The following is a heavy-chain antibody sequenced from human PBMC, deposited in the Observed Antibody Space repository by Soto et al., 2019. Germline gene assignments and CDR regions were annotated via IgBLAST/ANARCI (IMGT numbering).Heavy chain of an antibody. Sequence: GGSLRLSCAASGFTFSSYGMHWVRQAPGKGLEWVAVISYDGSNKYYADSVKGRFTISRDNSKNTLYLQMNSLRAEDTAVYYCAKEGSGSPRAQYYFDYWGQGTLVTVSS. CDR1: GFTFSSYG. CDR2: ISYDGSNK. J-gene: IGHJ4*02. D-gene: IGHD1-26*01. CDR3: AKEGSGSPRAQYYFDY. V-gene: IGHV3-30*18.